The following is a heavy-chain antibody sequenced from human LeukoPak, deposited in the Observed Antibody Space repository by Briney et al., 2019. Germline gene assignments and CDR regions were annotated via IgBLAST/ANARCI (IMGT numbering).Heavy chain of an antibody. V-gene: IGHV3-23*01. J-gene: IGHJ4*02. D-gene: IGHD6-6*01. CDR1: GFTLSSYV. CDR2: IRDTGANT. Sequence: PGGSLRLSCAASGFTLSSYVMSWVRQAPGQGPQWVSAIRDTGANTYHADSVKGRFTISRDNSKNTLYLQMNSLGAEDTAVYYCARQKYSGSSLDYWGQGTLVTVSS. CDR3: ARQKYSGSSLDY.